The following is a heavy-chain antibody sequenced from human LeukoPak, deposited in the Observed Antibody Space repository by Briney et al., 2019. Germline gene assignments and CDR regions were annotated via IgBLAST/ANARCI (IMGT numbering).Heavy chain of an antibody. V-gene: IGHV4-39*01. CDR1: GGSISSSSYY. Sequence: SETLSLTCTASGGSISSSSYYWGWIRQPPGKGLEWIGSIYYSGSTYYNPSLKSRVTISVDTSKNQFSLKLSSVTAADTAVYYCARHYNDAFDIWGQGTMVTVSS. CDR2: IYYSGST. D-gene: IGHD1-1*01. CDR3: ARHYNDAFDI. J-gene: IGHJ3*02.